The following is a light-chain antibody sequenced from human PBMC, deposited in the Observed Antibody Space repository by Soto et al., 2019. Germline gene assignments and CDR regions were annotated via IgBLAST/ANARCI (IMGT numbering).Light chain of an antibody. V-gene: IGKV1-6*01. CDR1: QGIRDD. Sequence: AIQMTQSPSSLSASVGDRVTITCRASQGIRDDLGWYQQKPGKAPKLLIYAASSLQSGVPSRFSGSGSGTDFTLTISSLPPEDFATYYCLQDYNYPYTFGQGTKLEIK. CDR2: AAS. CDR3: LQDYNYPYT. J-gene: IGKJ2*01.